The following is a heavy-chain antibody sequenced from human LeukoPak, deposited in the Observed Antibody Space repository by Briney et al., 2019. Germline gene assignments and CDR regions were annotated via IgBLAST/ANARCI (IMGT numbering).Heavy chain of an antibody. CDR1: GYSISSGYF. CDR3: ARDLTVIMAFDY. V-gene: IGHV4-38-2*02. CDR2: IYHSGST. Sequence: SETLSLTCTVSGYSISSGYFWGWIRHPPGKGLEWIGSIYHSGSTYYNPSLKSRVTISVDTSKNHFSLKVSSVTAAETAVYYCARDLTVIMAFDYWGQGTLVTVSS. J-gene: IGHJ4*02. D-gene: IGHD4-17*01.